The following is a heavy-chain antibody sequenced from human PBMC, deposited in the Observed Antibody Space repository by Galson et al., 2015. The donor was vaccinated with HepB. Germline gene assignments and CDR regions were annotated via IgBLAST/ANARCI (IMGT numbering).Heavy chain of an antibody. D-gene: IGHD4-23*01. CDR1: EYSFTTYW. CDR3: ARPGYGGKSSSLWYFDL. V-gene: IGHV5-51*01. Sequence: QSGAEVKKPGESLKISCKGSEYSFTTYWIAWVRQMPGKGLEWMGIIYPGDSDTRYSPSFQGQVTISADKSISTAYLQWSSLKTSDTAMYYCARPGYGGKSSSLWYFDLWGRGTLVTVSS. CDR2: IYPGDSDT. J-gene: IGHJ2*01.